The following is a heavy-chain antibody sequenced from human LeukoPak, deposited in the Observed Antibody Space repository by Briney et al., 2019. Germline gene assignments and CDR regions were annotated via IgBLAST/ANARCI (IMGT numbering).Heavy chain of an antibody. J-gene: IGHJ6*03. CDR3: ARADGSSSIDYYHLDV. CDR1: GYTFTDYY. Sequence: GASVKVSCKASGYTFTDYYIHWVRQAPGQGLEWMGWMNPNSGNTGYAQKFQGRVTITRNTSISTAYMELSSLRSEDTAIYYCARADGSSSIDYYHLDVWGKGTTVTVSS. CDR2: MNPNSGNT. V-gene: IGHV1-8*03. D-gene: IGHD6-6*01.